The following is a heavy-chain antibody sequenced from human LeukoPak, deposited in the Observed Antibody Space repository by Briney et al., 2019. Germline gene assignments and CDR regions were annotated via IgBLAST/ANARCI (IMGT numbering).Heavy chain of an antibody. CDR3: ARGGNYYDSSGYQRNDAFDI. Sequence: GGSLRLSCAASGFTFDDYAMHWVRQAPGKGLEWVSGISWNSGSIGYADSVKGRFTISRDNAKNSLYLQMNSLRAEDTAVYYCARGGNYYDSSGYQRNDAFDIWGQGTMVTVSS. D-gene: IGHD3-22*01. CDR1: GFTFDDYA. J-gene: IGHJ3*02. CDR2: ISWNSGSI. V-gene: IGHV3-9*01.